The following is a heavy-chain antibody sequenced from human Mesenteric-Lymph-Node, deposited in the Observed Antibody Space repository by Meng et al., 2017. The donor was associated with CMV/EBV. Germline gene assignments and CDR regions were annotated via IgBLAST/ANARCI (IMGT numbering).Heavy chain of an antibody. J-gene: IGHJ6*02. CDR2: ISGSGSYI. V-gene: IGHV3-21*01. CDR3: ARDLTVGTYYGMDV. D-gene: IGHD1-14*01. CDR1: GFTFEDYG. Sequence: ETLSLTCAASGFTFEDYGMHWVRQAPGKGLEWVSSISGSGSYINYADSVKGRFTISRDNGKNSLYLQMNSLRAEDTAVYYCARDLTVGTYYGMDVWGQGTTVTVSS.